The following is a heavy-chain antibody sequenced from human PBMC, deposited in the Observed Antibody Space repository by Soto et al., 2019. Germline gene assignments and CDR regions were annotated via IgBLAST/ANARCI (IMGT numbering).Heavy chain of an antibody. CDR3: ASRIPCSGGRCYHP. J-gene: IGHJ4*02. Sequence: QVQLVESGGGVVQPGRSLRLSCAASGFTFSSYAMHWVRQAPGKGLEWVAVISYDGSNKYYADSVKGRFTISRDNSKNTLYLQMNSLRAEDTAVYYCASRIPCSGGRCYHPGGQGTLVTVSS. D-gene: IGHD2-15*01. V-gene: IGHV3-30-3*01. CDR1: GFTFSSYA. CDR2: ISYDGSNK.